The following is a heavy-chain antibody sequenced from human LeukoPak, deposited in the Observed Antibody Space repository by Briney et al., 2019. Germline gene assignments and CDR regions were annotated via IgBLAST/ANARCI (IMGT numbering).Heavy chain of an antibody. Sequence: GESLKISCKGSGYSCTSYWIGWVRQMPGKGLEWMGIIYPGDSDTRYSPSFQGQVTISADKSISTAYLQWSSLEASDTAMYYCATSVPAAILGFDPWGQGTLVTVSS. CDR2: IYPGDSDT. CDR3: ATSVPAAILGFDP. J-gene: IGHJ5*02. D-gene: IGHD2-2*02. V-gene: IGHV5-51*01. CDR1: GYSCTSYW.